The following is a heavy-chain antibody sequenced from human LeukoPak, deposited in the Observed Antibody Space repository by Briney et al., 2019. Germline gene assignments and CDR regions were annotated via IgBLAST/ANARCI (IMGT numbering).Heavy chain of an antibody. V-gene: IGHV3-23*01. J-gene: IGHJ4*02. CDR1: GFTFSSYA. Sequence: GGSLRLSCAASGFTFSSYAMSWVRQAPGKGLEWVSAISGGGGSTYYADSVKGRFTISRDNSKNTLYLQMNSLRAEDTAVYYCAKGQGSESYLRIFDYWGQGTLVTVSS. CDR2: ISGGGGST. CDR3: AKGQGSESYLRIFDY. D-gene: IGHD3-10*01.